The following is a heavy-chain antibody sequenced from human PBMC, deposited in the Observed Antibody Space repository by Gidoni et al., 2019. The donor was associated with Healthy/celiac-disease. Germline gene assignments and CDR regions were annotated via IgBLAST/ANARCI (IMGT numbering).Heavy chain of an antibody. V-gene: IGHV1-69*01. CDR1: GGTFSSYA. CDR2: IIPSFGTA. CDR3: ARGPPSGTSGLSSYFDY. Sequence: QVQLVQSGAEVKKPGSSVKVSCKASGGTFSSYAISWVRQAPGQGLEWMGGIIPSFGTANYAQKFQGRVTITADDSTSTAYMELSSLRSEDTAVYYCARGPPSGTSGLSSYFDYWGQGTLVTVSS. D-gene: IGHD6-13*01. J-gene: IGHJ4*02.